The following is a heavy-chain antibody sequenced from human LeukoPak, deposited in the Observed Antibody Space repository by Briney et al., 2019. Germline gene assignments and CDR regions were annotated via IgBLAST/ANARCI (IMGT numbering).Heavy chain of an antibody. CDR3: ARRDWVSGAVRAFDI. CDR1: GFMFSDYY. J-gene: IGHJ3*02. D-gene: IGHD3-3*01. V-gene: IGHV3-11*04. CDR2: ISNDSVDK. Sequence: GGSLRLSCVGSGFMFSDYYRSWLRQAPGEGLEWVSYISNDSVDKYYVDSVRGRFTIARDNAEKSMYLQMSGLRVEDTAVYYCARRDWVSGAVRAFDIWGQGTMVTVSS.